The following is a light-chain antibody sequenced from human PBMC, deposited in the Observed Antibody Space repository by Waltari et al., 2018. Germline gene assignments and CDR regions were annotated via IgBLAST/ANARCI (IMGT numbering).Light chain of an antibody. CDR1: QSVGTS. Sequence: EVVLTQSTGTLSLSPGERATPACRASQSVGTSLAWYQQKPGQAPRLLIFGASRRATGIPDRFSGSGSGTDFSLTISRLEPEDFAVYYCQHYVRLPATFGQGTKVEI. J-gene: IGKJ1*01. CDR2: GAS. CDR3: QHYVRLPAT. V-gene: IGKV3-20*01.